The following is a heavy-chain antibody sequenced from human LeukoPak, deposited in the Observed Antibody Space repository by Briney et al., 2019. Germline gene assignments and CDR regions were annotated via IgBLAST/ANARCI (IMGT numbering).Heavy chain of an antibody. CDR1: GGSISSGSYY. CDR3: ARGISGEFDF. CDR2: IYTSGST. D-gene: IGHD6-19*01. Sequence: SQTLSLTCTVSGGSISSGSYYWSWIRQPAWKGLEWIGRIYTSGSTNYNPSLKSRVTISVDTSKNQFPLKLSSVTAAGTAVYYCARGISGEFDFWGQGTLVTVSS. J-gene: IGHJ4*02. V-gene: IGHV4-61*02.